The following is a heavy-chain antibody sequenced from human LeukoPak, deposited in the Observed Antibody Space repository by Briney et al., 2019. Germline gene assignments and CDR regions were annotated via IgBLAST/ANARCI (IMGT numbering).Heavy chain of an antibody. Sequence: GGSLRLSCVASGFTASNAYMNWVRQAPGKGLEWVSAIYSDGRTYYADSVKGRFTISRDNSKNMLFLQMHGLRVEDTAVYHCAVGHYRSTPGWGQGTLVTVSS. CDR1: GFTASNAY. CDR3: AVGHYRSTPG. V-gene: IGHV3-66*01. CDR2: IYSDGRT. J-gene: IGHJ4*02. D-gene: IGHD2-2*01.